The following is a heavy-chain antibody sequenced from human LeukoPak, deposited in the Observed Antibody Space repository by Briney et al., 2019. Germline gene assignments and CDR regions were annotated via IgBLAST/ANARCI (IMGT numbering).Heavy chain of an antibody. V-gene: IGHV3-33*01. Sequence: GGSLRLSCETSGFTFRSYGMHWVRQAPGKGLEWVAVIWNDGTNKYYADSVKGRFTISRDNSKNTLYLQMNSLRAEDTAVYYCARGRGDNAFDIWGQGTMVTVSS. CDR1: GFTFRSYG. CDR3: ARGRGDNAFDI. CDR2: IWNDGTNK. J-gene: IGHJ3*02. D-gene: IGHD2-15*01.